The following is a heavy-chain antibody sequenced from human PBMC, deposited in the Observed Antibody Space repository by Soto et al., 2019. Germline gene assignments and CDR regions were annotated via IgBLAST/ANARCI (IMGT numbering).Heavy chain of an antibody. D-gene: IGHD6-19*01. CDR1: GFTFSSYS. Sequence: GGSLRLSCAASGFTFSSYSMNWVRQAPGKGLEWVSSISSSSSYIYYADSVKGRFTISRDNAKNSLYLQMNSLRAEDTAVYYCAGSLAVAGPMDVWGQGTTVTVSS. J-gene: IGHJ6*02. CDR3: AGSLAVAGPMDV. CDR2: ISSSSSYI. V-gene: IGHV3-21*01.